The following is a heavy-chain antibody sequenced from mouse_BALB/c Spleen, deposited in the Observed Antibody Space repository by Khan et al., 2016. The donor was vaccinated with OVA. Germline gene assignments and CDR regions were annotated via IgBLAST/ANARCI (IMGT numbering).Heavy chain of an antibody. V-gene: IGHV1-9*01. D-gene: IGHD2-1*01. J-gene: IGHJ1*01. Sequence: QVQLKQSGAELMKPGASVKISCKATGYTFSSYWIEWVKQRPGHGLEWIGEIFPGSGSTNYNEKFKGKATFTADTSSNTAYMQLSSLTSEDSAGYYCAKYGNHWYFDVWGAGTTVTVSS. CDR1: GYTFSSYW. CDR3: AKYGNHWYFDV. CDR2: IFPGSGST.